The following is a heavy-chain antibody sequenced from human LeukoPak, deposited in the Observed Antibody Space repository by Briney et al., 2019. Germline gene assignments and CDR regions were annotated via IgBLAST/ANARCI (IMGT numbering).Heavy chain of an antibody. D-gene: IGHD4-23*01. J-gene: IGHJ4*02. Sequence: SETLSLTCIVSGGSITSDYWSWIRQPPGKGLEWIGYIENSGRTEYNPSLMSRITISVDTSKIQFSLMLSPVTSADTAVYYCARGRYGGYFDCWGQGTLVTVSS. V-gene: IGHV4-59*01. CDR3: ARGRYGGYFDC. CDR1: GGSITSDY. CDR2: IENSGRT.